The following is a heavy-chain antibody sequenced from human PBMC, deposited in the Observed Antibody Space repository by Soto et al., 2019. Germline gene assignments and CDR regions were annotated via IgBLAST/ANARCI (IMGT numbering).Heavy chain of an antibody. Sequence: SVKVSCKASGVTFSSYTISWVRQAPGQGLEWMGRIIPILGIANYAQKFQGRVTITADKSTSTAYMELSSLRSEDTAVYYCARIPSGSYSFDYWGQGTLVTVSS. D-gene: IGHD1-26*01. CDR3: ARIPSGSYSFDY. V-gene: IGHV1-69*02. J-gene: IGHJ4*02. CDR1: GVTFSSYT. CDR2: IIPILGIA.